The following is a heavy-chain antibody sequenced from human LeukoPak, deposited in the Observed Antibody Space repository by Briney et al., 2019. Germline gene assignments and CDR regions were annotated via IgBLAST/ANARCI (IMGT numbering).Heavy chain of an antibody. CDR2: ISSSSSTI. J-gene: IGHJ4*02. D-gene: IGHD3-9*01. CDR3: AKVGYDILTGYPMGGFDY. V-gene: IGHV3-48*01. Sequence: PGGSLRLSCAASGFTFSSFAMNWVRQAPGKGLEWVSYISSSSSTIYYADSVKGRLTISRDNAKNSLYLQMNSLRAEDTAVYYCAKVGYDILTGYPMGGFDYWGRGTLVTVSS. CDR1: GFTFSSFA.